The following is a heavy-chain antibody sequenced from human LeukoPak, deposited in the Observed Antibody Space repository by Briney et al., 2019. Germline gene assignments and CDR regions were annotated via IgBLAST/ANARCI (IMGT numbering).Heavy chain of an antibody. V-gene: IGHV4-4*07. CDR1: GGSISSYY. J-gene: IGHJ4*02. CDR3: ARASSDYYDSSLDY. D-gene: IGHD3-22*01. Sequence: SETLSLTCTVSGGSISSYYWSWIRQPAGKGLEWIGRIYTSGSTNYNPSLKSRVTISVDTFKNQFSLKLSSVTAADTAVYYCARASSDYYDSSLDYWGQGTLVTVSS. CDR2: IYTSGST.